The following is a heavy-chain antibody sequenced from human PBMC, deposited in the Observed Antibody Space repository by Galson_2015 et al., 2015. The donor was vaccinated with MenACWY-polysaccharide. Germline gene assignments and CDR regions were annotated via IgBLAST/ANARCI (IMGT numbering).Heavy chain of an antibody. CDR2: IGGSGSNT. V-gene: IGHV3-23*01. J-gene: IGHJ4*01. Sequence: SLRLSCAASGFTFSNYAMSWVRQAPGKGLEWVSTIGGSGSNTHYADSVKGRVTISRDNSKNTQSLQMNSLRAEDTAVYYCARVQCRSVKYQFDYWVHATRVAVSS. CDR1: GFTFSNYA. CDR3: ARVQCRSVKYQFDY. D-gene: IGHD2-2*01.